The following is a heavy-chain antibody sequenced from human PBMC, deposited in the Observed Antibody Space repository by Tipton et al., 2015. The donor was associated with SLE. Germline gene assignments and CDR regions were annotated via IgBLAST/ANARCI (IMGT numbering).Heavy chain of an antibody. CDR1: GGSIRDTNYF. V-gene: IGHV4-31*03. J-gene: IGHJ3*02. D-gene: IGHD2-21*01. CDR2: IFHTGSA. CDR3: AREVIAVSDSDAFDI. Sequence: LRLSCTVSGGSIRDTNYFWSWVRQLPGKGLEWIGYIFHTGSAYYNPSLKRRLTLLIDTSKNQFSLSLNSVTAADTAVYYCAREVIAVSDSDAFDIWGQGTVVTVSS.